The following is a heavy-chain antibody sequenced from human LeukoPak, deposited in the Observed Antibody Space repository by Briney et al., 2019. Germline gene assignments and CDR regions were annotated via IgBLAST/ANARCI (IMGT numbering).Heavy chain of an antibody. D-gene: IGHD6-19*01. CDR1: GFTFSSYS. CDR3: ARDLGGWPPVVDY. Sequence: KPGGSLRLSCAASGFTFSSYSMNWVRQAPGKGLEWVSSISSSSSYIYYADSVEGRFTISRDNAKNSLYLQMNSLRAEDTAVYYCARDLGGWPPVVDYWGQGTLVTVSS. V-gene: IGHV3-21*01. CDR2: ISSSSSYI. J-gene: IGHJ4*02.